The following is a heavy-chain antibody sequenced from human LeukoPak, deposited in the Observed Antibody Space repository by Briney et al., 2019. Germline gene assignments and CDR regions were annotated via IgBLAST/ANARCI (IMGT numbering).Heavy chain of an antibody. CDR2: TRSKAYGGTP. CDR1: GFTFGDYA. Sequence: GGSLRLSCTASGFTFGDYAMNSIRQAPGKGPGWVGFTRSKAYGGTPAYAASVKGRFSISRDDSKSIAYLQMNSLKTEDTAVYYCSRSGGGYDYVDYWGQGTLVTVS. CDR3: SRSGGGYDYVDY. J-gene: IGHJ4*02. D-gene: IGHD5-12*01. V-gene: IGHV3-49*03.